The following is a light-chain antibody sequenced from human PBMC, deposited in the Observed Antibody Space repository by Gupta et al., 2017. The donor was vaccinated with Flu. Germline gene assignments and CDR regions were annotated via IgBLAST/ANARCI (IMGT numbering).Light chain of an antibody. J-gene: IGLJ1*01. CDR1: KLGDKY. Sequence: SYDLTQPPSVSVSPGQTASITCSGDKLGDKYACWYQQKPGQSPMLVIYQDSKRPAGIPERFSASNSGTTATLTISGTQAGDEDDYDLQAGDGNTGVFGTGTKVTVL. CDR3: QAGDGNTGV. CDR2: QDS. V-gene: IGLV3-1*01.